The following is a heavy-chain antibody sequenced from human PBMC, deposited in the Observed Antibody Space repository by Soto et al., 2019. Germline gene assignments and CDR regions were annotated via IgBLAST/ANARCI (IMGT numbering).Heavy chain of an antibody. Sequence: QVQLVESGGGVVQPGRSLRLSCAASGFTFSTYAMHWFRQFPGKGLEWVAAISYHGSNKYYADSVTGRFTISRDNSNSMLYLQMNSLIAEDTAVYYCATGISEDYSGSPTNIDYWGQGTLVTVSS. CDR3: ATGISEDYSGSPTNIDY. CDR2: ISYHGSNK. CDR1: GFTFSTYA. V-gene: IGHV3-30-3*01. D-gene: IGHD1-26*01. J-gene: IGHJ4*02.